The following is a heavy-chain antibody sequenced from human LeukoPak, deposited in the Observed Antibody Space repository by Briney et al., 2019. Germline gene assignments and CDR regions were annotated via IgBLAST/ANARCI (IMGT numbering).Heavy chain of an antibody. V-gene: IGHV1-18*01. CDR2: ISAYNGNT. CDR1: GYTFTSYG. D-gene: IGHD3-10*01. CDR3: ARAWLFPLVVRGVIPRRTDFDY. Sequence: ASVKVSCKASGYTFTSYGISWVRQAPGQGLEWMGWISAYNGNTNYAQKLQGRVTMTTDTSTSTAYMELRSLRSDDTAVYYCARAWLFPLVVRGVIPRRTDFDYWGQGTPVTVSP. J-gene: IGHJ4*02.